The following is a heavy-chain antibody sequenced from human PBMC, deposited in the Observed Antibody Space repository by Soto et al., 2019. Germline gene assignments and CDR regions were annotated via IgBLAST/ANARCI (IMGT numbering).Heavy chain of an antibody. Sequence: PVGSLSLSCAASGFTLTRYSMNWVCQAPGKGLEWVSSISSTTNYIYYGDSMKGRFTISRDNDKNSLYLEMNSLRAEETAVYYCARESEDLTSNFDYWGQGTLVTVSS. J-gene: IGHJ4*02. V-gene: IGHV3-21*04. CDR3: ARESEDLTSNFDY. CDR2: ISSTTNYI. CDR1: GFTLTRYS.